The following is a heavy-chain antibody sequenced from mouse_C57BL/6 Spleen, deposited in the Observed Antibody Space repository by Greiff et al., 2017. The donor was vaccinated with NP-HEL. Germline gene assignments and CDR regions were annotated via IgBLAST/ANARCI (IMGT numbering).Heavy chain of an antibody. J-gene: IGHJ3*01. CDR3: ARKGGYDVPFAY. D-gene: IGHD2-2*01. V-gene: IGHV2-2*01. CDR2: IWSGGST. CDR1: GFSLTSYG. Sequence: VKLMESGPGLVQPSQSLSITCTVSGFSLTSYGVHWVRQSPGKGLEWLGVIWSGGSTDYNAAFISRLSISNDNSQSQVFFKMNSLQADDTAIYCGARKGGYDVPFAYWGQGTLVTVSA.